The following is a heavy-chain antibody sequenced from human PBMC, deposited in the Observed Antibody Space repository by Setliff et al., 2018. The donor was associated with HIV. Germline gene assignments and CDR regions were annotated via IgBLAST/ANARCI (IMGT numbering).Heavy chain of an antibody. CDR1: GDSINSGNYY. Sequence: SETLSLTCTVSGDSINSGNYYWSWIRQHPGKGLEWIGYIYYSGSTYYSPSLKSRVTISVDTSKNQFSLNLSSVTATDTAVYYCARRNTMVRGIIIDPYDAFDMWGQGTVVTVSS. J-gene: IGHJ3*02. D-gene: IGHD3-10*01. CDR2: IYYSGST. V-gene: IGHV4-30-4*08. CDR3: ARRNTMVRGIIIDPYDAFDM.